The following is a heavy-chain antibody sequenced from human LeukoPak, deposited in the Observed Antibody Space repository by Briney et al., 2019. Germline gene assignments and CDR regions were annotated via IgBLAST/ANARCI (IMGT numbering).Heavy chain of an antibody. D-gene: IGHD1-26*01. J-gene: IGHJ4*02. CDR2: ISAYNGNT. CDR3: AREKWELLFDY. Sequence: GASVKVSCKASGYTFTSYGISWVRQAPGQGLEWMGWISAYNGNTNYAQKLQGRVTMTTDTSTSTAYMELSRLRSDDTAVYYCAREKWELLFDYWGQGTLVTVSS. V-gene: IGHV1-18*01. CDR1: GYTFTSYG.